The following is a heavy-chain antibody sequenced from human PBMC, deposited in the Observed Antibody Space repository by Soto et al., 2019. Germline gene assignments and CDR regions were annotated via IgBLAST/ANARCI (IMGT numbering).Heavy chain of an antibody. V-gene: IGHV1-2*02. Sequence: QVPLVQSGAEVKKPGASVKVSCKASGYTFTGYYMHWVRQAPGQGLEWMGWINPNSGGTNYAQKFQGRVTMTRDTSISTAYMELSRLRSDDTAVYYCARETYYYDSSGYSPRFDYWGRGTLVTVSS. CDR2: INPNSGGT. J-gene: IGHJ4*02. CDR1: GYTFTGYY. D-gene: IGHD3-22*01. CDR3: ARETYYYDSSGYSPRFDY.